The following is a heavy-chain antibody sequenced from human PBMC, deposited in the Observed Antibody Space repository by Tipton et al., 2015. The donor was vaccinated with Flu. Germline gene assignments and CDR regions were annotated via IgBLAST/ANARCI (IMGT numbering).Heavy chain of an antibody. V-gene: IGHV4-39*07. CDR3: ARSGIHYYDSGSPWPMPPDY. CDR1: SGSIRSTNYF. Sequence: TLSLTCTVSSGSIRSTNYFCAWIRQPPGKRLELIGSIYPSGATYYNPSLKSRVSMSIDASKKQFSLKLTSVTAADTAIYYCARSGIHYYDSGSPWPMPPDYWGQGTQVSVSS. D-gene: IGHD3-10*01. J-gene: IGHJ4*02. CDR2: IYPSGAT.